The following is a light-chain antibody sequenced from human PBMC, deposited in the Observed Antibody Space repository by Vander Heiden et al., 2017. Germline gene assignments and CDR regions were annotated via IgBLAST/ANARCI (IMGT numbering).Light chain of an antibody. CDR2: WAA. Sequence: DLVMTQSPDSLAVSLGERATLHCKSRQSVLYSSHNKNYLACYQQKPGQPPKLLIYWAATRQSSVADRFSGSGAWTEVTLTTSSLLAEDVAVDYCQQYYCTTPGTFGQGTKLEIK. CDR1: QSVLYSSHNKNY. V-gene: IGKV4-1*01. CDR3: QQYYCTTPGT. J-gene: IGKJ2*01.